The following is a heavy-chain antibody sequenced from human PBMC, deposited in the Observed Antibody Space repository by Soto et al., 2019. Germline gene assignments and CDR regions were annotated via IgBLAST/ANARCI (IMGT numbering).Heavy chain of an antibody. CDR3: ARHKSGSDWLDP. J-gene: IGHJ5*02. CDR2: MFYSGAT. V-gene: IGHV4-39*01. Sequence: SETLSLTCTVSGGSISDISYCWGWIRQPPGKGLQWIGCMFYSGATYYNPPLKNRVTLSVGTSNNEFSLKLVSVTAPDTAVYYCARHKSGSDWLDPWGQGTLVTVSS. D-gene: IGHD2-15*01. CDR1: GGSISDISYC.